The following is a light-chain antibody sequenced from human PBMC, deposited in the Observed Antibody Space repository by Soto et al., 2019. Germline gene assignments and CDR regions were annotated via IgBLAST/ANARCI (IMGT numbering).Light chain of an antibody. CDR3: QQYMSSVT. J-gene: IGKJ1*01. CDR1: QSGDNTF. CDR2: GVS. V-gene: IGKV3-20*01. Sequence: EIVLTQSPGSLSLSPGERATLSCRASQSGDNTFFAWYQKKPGQAPRLLMYGVSKRATDIPDRFSGSGSGSDFTLTISRLEPEDFAVYYCQQYMSSVTFGQGTRVEIK.